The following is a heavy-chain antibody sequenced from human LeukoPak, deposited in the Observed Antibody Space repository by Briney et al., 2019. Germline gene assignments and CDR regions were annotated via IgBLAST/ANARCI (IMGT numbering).Heavy chain of an antibody. CDR1: GFIFKDYG. Sequence: GSLRLSCAASGFIFKDYGMHWVRQAPGKGLGWVAVTSYDGTRQFYADSVKGRFTISRDNSNNTVYLQMNNLRVEDTAVYYCAKREAVTVTAEWDYLDYWGLGTLVAVSS. CDR2: TSYDGTRQ. D-gene: IGHD6-19*01. CDR3: AKREAVTVTAEWDYLDY. J-gene: IGHJ4*02. V-gene: IGHV3-30*18.